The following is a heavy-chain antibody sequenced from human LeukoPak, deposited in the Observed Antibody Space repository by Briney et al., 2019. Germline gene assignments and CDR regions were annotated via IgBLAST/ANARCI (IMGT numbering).Heavy chain of an antibody. CDR2: FDPEDGET. Sequence: GASVKVSCKVSGDTLTESSMHWVRQAPGKGLEWMGGFDPEDGETIYAQKFQGRVTMTEDTSTDTAYMELSSLRSEDTAVYYCATGYSSGLDAFDIWGQGTMVTVSS. J-gene: IGHJ3*02. V-gene: IGHV1-24*01. D-gene: IGHD6-19*01. CDR3: ATGYSSGLDAFDI. CDR1: GDTLTESS.